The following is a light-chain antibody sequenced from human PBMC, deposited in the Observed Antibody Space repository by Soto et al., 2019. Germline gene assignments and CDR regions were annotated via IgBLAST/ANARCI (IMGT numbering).Light chain of an antibody. Sequence: EILLTQSPATLSLSPGERATLSCRASQSVSSYLAWYQQKPGQAPRLLIYDASNRATGAPARFSGSGSGTDFTLTISSLEPEDFAVYYCQQRGTTWTFGQGTKVDIK. CDR1: QSVSSY. CDR2: DAS. J-gene: IGKJ1*01. CDR3: QQRGTTWT. V-gene: IGKV3-11*01.